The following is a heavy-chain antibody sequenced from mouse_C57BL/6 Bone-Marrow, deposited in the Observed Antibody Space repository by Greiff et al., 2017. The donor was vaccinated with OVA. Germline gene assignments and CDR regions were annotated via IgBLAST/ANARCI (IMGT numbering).Heavy chain of an antibody. J-gene: IGHJ2*01. CDR1: GFSLTSYG. CDR2: IWSGGST. V-gene: IGHV2-2*01. CDR3: ARKGYDYESFDY. D-gene: IGHD2-4*01. Sequence: VKVVESGPGLVQPSQSLSITCTVSGFSLTSYGVHWVRQSPGKGLEWLGVIWSGGSTDYNAAFISRLSISKDNSKSQVFFKMNILQADDTAIYYCARKGYDYESFDYWGQGTTLTVSS.